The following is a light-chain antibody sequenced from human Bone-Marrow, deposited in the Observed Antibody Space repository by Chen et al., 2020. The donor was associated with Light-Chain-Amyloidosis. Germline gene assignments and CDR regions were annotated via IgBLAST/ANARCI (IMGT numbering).Light chain of an antibody. CDR3: QQYGTSPLT. CDR2: GSS. V-gene: IGKV3-20*01. J-gene: IGKJ4*01. Sequence: EIVLTQSPGTLSLSPGEGANLSYRASQTISSNYLTWYQQKFGQAPRLLIYGSSSRATGIPDRFTGSGSGTDFTLTINRLEPEDFAMYYCQQYGTSPLTFGGGTKVEI. CDR1: QTISSNY.